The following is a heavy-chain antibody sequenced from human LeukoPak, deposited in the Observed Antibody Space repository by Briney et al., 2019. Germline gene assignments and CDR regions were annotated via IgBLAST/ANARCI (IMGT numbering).Heavy chain of an antibody. J-gene: IGHJ5*02. V-gene: IGHV3-7*01. CDR3: ARRHGSGYYDTSGYPIDL. Sequence: GGSLRLSCAASGFTFSSYWMSWVRQAPGKGLEWVANIKQDGSEKCYVDSVKGRFTISRDNAKNSLYLQMDSLRAEDAAVFYCARRHGSGYYDTSGYPIDLWGQGTLVTVSS. CDR2: IKQDGSEK. D-gene: IGHD3-22*01. CDR1: GFTFSSYW.